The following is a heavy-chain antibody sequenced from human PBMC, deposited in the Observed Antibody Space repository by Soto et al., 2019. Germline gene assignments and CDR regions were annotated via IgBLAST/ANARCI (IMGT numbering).Heavy chain of an antibody. J-gene: IGHJ4*02. CDR1: GGTFSSYA. CDR3: ARALIAAAGFWVPVVY. CDR2: IIPIFGTA. Sequence: GASVKVSCKASGGTFSSYAISWVRQAPGQGLEWMGGIIPIFGTANYAQKFQGRVTITADESTSTAYMELSSLRSEDTAVYYCARALIAAAGFWVPVVYWGQGTLVTVSS. V-gene: IGHV1-69*13. D-gene: IGHD6-13*01.